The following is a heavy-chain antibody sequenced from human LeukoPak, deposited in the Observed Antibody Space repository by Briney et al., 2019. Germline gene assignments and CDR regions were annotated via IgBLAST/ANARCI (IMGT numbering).Heavy chain of an antibody. CDR2: INHSGST. CDR1: GGSFSGYY. J-gene: IGHJ5*02. CDR3: ARTAGKGDYVGWFDP. V-gene: IGHV4-34*01. Sequence: PSETLSLTCAVYGGSFSGYYWSWIREPPGKGREWSGEINHSGSTNYNPSLTSRVTISVDTSKNQFSLKLSSVTAADTAVYYCARTAGKGDYVGWFDPWGQGTLVTVSS. D-gene: IGHD4-17*01.